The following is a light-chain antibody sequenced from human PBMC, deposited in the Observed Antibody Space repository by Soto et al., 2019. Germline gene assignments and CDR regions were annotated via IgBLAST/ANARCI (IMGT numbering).Light chain of an antibody. V-gene: IGKV2-30*02. CDR3: MQGTHWPPYT. CDR2: RVS. Sequence: DVVMTQSPLSLPVNLGEPAAISCRSTQSLVHSDGDTYLSWLHQRPGQSPRRLIFRVSKRDFGVPPRFIGSGSGTDFTLEITSVEAEDVGVYYCMQGTHWPPYTFGQGTRLEIK. CDR1: QSLVHSDGDTY. J-gene: IGKJ2*01.